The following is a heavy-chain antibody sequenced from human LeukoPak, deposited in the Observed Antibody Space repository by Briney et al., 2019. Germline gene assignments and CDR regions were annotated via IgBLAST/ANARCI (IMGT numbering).Heavy chain of an antibody. Sequence: GASVKVSCKASGYTFTSYAMHWVRQAPGQRLEWMGWINAGNGNRKYSQKFQGRVTITADASTSTAYMELSSLRSEDAAVYYCARGWDSSGQIPFFYWGQGTLVTVSS. CDR2: INAGNGNR. J-gene: IGHJ4*02. CDR3: ARGWDSSGQIPFFY. D-gene: IGHD3-22*01. CDR1: GYTFTSYA. V-gene: IGHV1-3*01.